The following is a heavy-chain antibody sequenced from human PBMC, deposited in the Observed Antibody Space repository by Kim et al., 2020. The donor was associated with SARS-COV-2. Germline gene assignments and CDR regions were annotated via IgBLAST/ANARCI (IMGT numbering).Heavy chain of an antibody. D-gene: IGHD2-15*01. J-gene: IGHJ3*02. CDR3: ARDRPRVVAVLFDAFDI. CDR2: ISSSSSYI. Sequence: GGSLRLSCAASGFTFSSYSMNWVRQAPGKGLEWVSSISSSSSYIYYADSVKGRFTISRDNAKNSLYLQMNSLRAEDTAVYYCARDRPRVVAVLFDAFDIWGQGTMVTVSS. CDR1: GFTFSSYS. V-gene: IGHV3-21*01.